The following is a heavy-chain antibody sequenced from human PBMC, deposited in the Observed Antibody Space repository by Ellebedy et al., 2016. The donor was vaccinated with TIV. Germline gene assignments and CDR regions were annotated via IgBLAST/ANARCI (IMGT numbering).Heavy chain of an antibody. Sequence: PGGSLRLSCAASGFTFSNYAMSWVRQAPGKGLEWVSAVSASGGTTYYADSVKGRFTISRDNAKNSLYLQMNSLRADDTAVYYCATDRGYFTFDYWGQGSLITVSS. CDR2: VSASGGTT. D-gene: IGHD3-9*01. J-gene: IGHJ4*02. V-gene: IGHV3-23*01. CDR3: ATDRGYFTFDY. CDR1: GFTFSNYA.